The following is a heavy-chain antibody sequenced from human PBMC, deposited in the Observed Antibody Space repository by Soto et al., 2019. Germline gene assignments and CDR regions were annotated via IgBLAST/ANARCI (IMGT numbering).Heavy chain of an antibody. CDR3: AKVGYYDSSGHNWFDP. D-gene: IGHD3-22*01. CDR1: GFTFSSYV. J-gene: IGHJ5*02. Sequence: GGSLRPSCAVSGFTFSSYVMSWVRQAPGKGLEWVSAISGSGGSTYYADSVKGRFTISRDNSKNTLYLQMNSLRADDTAVYYCAKVGYYDSSGHNWFDPWGQGTLVTVSS. V-gene: IGHV3-23*01. CDR2: ISGSGGST.